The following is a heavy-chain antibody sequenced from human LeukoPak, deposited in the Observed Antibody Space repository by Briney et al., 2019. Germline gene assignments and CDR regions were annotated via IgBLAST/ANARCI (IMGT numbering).Heavy chain of an antibody. CDR2: ISYHGRNK. CDR3: ARDFDY. V-gene: IGHV3-30*04. Sequence: GGSLRLSCGGSGFIFNTSAMHWVRQAPGKGLEWVAVISYHGRNKYYAESVRGRFTISRDNSKNTLYLQMNSLNTEDTAVYYCARDFDYWGQGTLVTVSS. J-gene: IGHJ4*02. CDR1: GFIFNTSA.